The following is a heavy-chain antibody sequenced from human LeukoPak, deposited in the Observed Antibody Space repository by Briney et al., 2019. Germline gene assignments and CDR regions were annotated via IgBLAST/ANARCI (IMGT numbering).Heavy chain of an antibody. CDR2: ISSSSSTI. Sequence: PGGSLRLPCAGSGFTFSRYGFNWVRQAPGKGLEWVSYISSSSSTIYYADSVKGRFTISRDNAKNSLYLQMNSLRAEDTAVYYCARDRVELGWGAFEIWGQGTMVTVSS. J-gene: IGHJ3*02. CDR1: GFTFSRYG. D-gene: IGHD7-27*01. CDR3: ARDRVELGWGAFEI. V-gene: IGHV3-48*01.